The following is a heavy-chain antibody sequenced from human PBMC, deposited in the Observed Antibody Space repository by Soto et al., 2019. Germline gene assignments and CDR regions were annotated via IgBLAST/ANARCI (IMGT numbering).Heavy chain of an antibody. J-gene: IGHJ4*02. D-gene: IGHD5-12*01. CDR3: ARARDGYNFLYEPT. Sequence: PGGSLRLSCAASGFTLSSNYMSWVRQAPGKGLEWVSVIYSGGSTDYADSVKGRFTISRDNSKNTVYLQMNSLRVEDTAVYYCARARDGYNFLYEPTWGQGTLVTVS. CDR1: GFTLSSNY. CDR2: IYSGGST. V-gene: IGHV3-53*01.